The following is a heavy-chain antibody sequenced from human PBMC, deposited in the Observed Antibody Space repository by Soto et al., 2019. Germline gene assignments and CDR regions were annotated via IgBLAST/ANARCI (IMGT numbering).Heavy chain of an antibody. V-gene: IGHV4-34*01. CDR1: GGSLSGYY. CDR3: ARHHVRGRTIAGAAEF. CDR2: INRSGNT. Sequence: PSETLSLTCAVYGGSLSGYYWGWIRQPPGKALEWIGEINRSGNTNYNPSLTTRVTISVDTSKNQLFLNLSSVTAADTAMYYCARHHVRGRTIAGAAEFWGQGTLVTVSS. J-gene: IGHJ4*02. D-gene: IGHD1-26*01.